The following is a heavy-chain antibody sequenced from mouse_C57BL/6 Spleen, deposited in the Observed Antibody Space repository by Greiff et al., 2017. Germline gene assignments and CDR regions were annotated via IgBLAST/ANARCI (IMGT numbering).Heavy chain of an antibody. CDR2: FHPNSGST. CDR3: ARDDGYYWFAY. V-gene: IGHV1-64*01. CDR1: GYTFTSYW. Sequence: QVQLQQPGAELVKPGASVKLSCKASGYTFTSYWMHWVKQRPGQGLEWIGMFHPNSGSTNYNEKFKSKATLTVDKSSSTAYMQLSSLTSEDSAVYYCARDDGYYWFAYWGQGTLVTVSA. J-gene: IGHJ3*01. D-gene: IGHD2-3*01.